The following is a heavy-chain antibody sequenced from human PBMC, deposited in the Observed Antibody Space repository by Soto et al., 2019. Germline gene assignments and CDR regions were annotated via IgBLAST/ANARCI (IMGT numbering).Heavy chain of an antibody. J-gene: IGHJ4*02. V-gene: IGHV4-39*01. Sequence: QLQLQESGPGLVKPSETLSLTCTVSGGSISSSSYYWGWIRQPPGKGLEWIGSIYYSGSTYYNPSRKSRVTLSVDTSKNQFSLKLSSVTAADTAVYYCARHPGRSRSYYFDYWGQGTLVTVSS. CDR1: GGSISSSSYY. CDR2: IYYSGST. D-gene: IGHD1-26*01. CDR3: ARHPGRSRSYYFDY.